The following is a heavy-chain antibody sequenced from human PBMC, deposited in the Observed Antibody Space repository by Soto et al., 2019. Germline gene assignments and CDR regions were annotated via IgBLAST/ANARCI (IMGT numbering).Heavy chain of an antibody. Sequence: QVQLVQSGAEVKKPGSSVKVSCKASGGTFSSYAISWVRQAPGQGLEWMGGIIPIFGTANYAQKFQGRVTITADESTSTAYMELSRVRSEDTAVYYCEGAFIVGANNDCWGQGTLVTVSS. D-gene: IGHD1-26*01. CDR3: EGAFIVGANNDC. J-gene: IGHJ4*02. CDR2: IIPIFGTA. CDR1: GGTFSSYA. V-gene: IGHV1-69*01.